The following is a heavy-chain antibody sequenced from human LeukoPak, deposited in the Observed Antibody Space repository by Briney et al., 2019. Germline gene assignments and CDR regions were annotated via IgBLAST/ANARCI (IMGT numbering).Heavy chain of an antibody. CDR3: ATDLELRGSFSPSDY. J-gene: IGHJ4*02. Sequence: ASVKVSCKVSGYTLTELSMHWVRQAPGKGLEWMGGFDPEDGETIYAQKFQGRVTMTEDTSTDTAYMELSSLRSEDTAVYYCATDLELRGSFSPSDYWGQGTLVTVSS. CDR1: GYTLTELS. D-gene: IGHD1-26*01. CDR2: FDPEDGET. V-gene: IGHV1-24*01.